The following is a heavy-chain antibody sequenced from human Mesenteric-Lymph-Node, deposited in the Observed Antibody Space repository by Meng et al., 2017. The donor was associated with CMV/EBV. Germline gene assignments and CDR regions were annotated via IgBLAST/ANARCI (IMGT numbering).Heavy chain of an antibody. CDR1: GFTFSSYE. V-gene: IGHV3-48*03. J-gene: IGHJ4*02. D-gene: IGHD1-14*01. CDR2: ISHIGITM. CDR3: AKDRDGNPDDY. Sequence: GGSLRLSCAASGFTFSSYEMNWVRQAPGKGLEWVSYISHIGITMYYADSVKGRFTISRDDSKNTLYLQMNSLRAEDTAVYYCAKDRDGNPDDYWGQGTLVTVSS.